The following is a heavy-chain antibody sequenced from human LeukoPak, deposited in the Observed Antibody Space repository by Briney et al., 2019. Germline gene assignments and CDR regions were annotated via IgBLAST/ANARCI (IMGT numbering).Heavy chain of an antibody. CDR2: MNPNSGNT. J-gene: IGHJ4*02. D-gene: IGHD3-10*01. V-gene: IGHV1-8*03. CDR3: ARGIPSAGAGFGLATFDY. CDR1: GYTFTSYD. Sequence: ASVKVSCKASGYTFTSYDINWVRQATGQGLEWMGWMNPNSGNTGYARKFQGRVTITRNTSISTAYMELSSLRSEDTAVYYCARGIPSAGAGFGLATFDYWGQGTLVTVSS.